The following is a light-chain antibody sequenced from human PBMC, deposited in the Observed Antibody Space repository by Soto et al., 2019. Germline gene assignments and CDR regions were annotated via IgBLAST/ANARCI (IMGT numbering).Light chain of an antibody. CDR2: AAS. J-gene: IGKJ5*01. Sequence: DIQLPPSPSFLSASVGDRVTITCRASQGISSYLAWYQQKPGKAPKLLIYAASTLQSGVPSRFSGSGSGTEFTLTISSLQPEDFATYYCQQLNSYPIPFGQRRRLAIK. CDR1: QGISSY. V-gene: IGKV1-9*01. CDR3: QQLNSYPIP.